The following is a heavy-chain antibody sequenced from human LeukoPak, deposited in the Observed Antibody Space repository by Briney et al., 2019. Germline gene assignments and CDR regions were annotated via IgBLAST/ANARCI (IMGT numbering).Heavy chain of an antibody. J-gene: IGHJ4*02. CDR2: INPSGDGT. D-gene: IGHD1-26*01. Sequence: APVKVSRKASGYTFSTYYMHWVRQAPGQGLEWMGMINPSGDGTTYAQKFQGRVTITADESTSTAYMELSSLRSEDTAVYYCARVVEELGIYYFDYWGQGTLVTVSS. CDR1: GYTFSTYY. CDR3: ARVVEELGIYYFDY. V-gene: IGHV1-46*01.